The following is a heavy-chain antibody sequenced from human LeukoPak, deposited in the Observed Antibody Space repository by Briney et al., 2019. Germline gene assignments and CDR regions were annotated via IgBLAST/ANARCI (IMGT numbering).Heavy chain of an antibody. CDR2: IYPGDSDT. CDR3: ARRGRGSSSSWYYFDY. Sequence: GESLKISCKGSGYSFTSYWTGWVRQMPGKGLEWMGIIYPGDSDTRYSPSFQGQVTISADKSISTAYLQWSSLKASDTAMYYCARRGRGSSSSWYYFDYWGQGTLVTVSS. V-gene: IGHV5-51*01. J-gene: IGHJ4*02. CDR1: GYSFTSYW. D-gene: IGHD6-6*01.